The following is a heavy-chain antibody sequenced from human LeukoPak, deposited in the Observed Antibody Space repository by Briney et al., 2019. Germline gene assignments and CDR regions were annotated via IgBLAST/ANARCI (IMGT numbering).Heavy chain of an antibody. D-gene: IGHD3-10*01. Sequence: ASVKVSCKASGYTFTSYGISWVRQAPGQGLEWMGRISAYNGNTYYAQKLQARVTMTTDTSTSTAYMELRSLRSDDTAVYYCARESTVRGVTNDAFDIWGQGTMVTVSS. CDR3: ARESTVRGVTNDAFDI. CDR2: ISAYNGNT. V-gene: IGHV1-18*04. J-gene: IGHJ3*02. CDR1: GYTFTSYG.